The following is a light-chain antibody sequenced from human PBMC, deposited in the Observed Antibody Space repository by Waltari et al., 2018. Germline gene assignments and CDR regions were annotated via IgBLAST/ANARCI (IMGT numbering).Light chain of an antibody. CDR2: GAS. CDR3: QQRRNWPLT. J-gene: IGKJ4*01. Sequence: DIVLTQPPPTLSFTPGESATLSCRASQSVNNYLAWYQQKPGQAPRLLIYGASTRATGIPARFSGSGSGTDFTLTISTLEPEDFAGYYCQQRRNWPLTFGGGTKVEIK. CDR1: QSVNNY. V-gene: IGKV3-11*01.